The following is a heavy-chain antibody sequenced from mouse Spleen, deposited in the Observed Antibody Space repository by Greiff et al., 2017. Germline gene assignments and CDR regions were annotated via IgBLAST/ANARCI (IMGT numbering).Heavy chain of an antibody. CDR3: TRKGYYDYFDY. J-gene: IGHJ2*01. Sequence: VQLKESGAELVRPGASVKLSCTASGFNIKDDYMHWVKQRPEQGLEWIGWIDPENGDTEYASKFQGKATITADTSSNTAYLQLSSLTSEDTAVYYCTRKGYYDYFDYWGQGTTLTVSS. D-gene: IGHD2-3*01. CDR1: GFNIKDDY. V-gene: IGHV14-4*01. CDR2: IDPENGDT.